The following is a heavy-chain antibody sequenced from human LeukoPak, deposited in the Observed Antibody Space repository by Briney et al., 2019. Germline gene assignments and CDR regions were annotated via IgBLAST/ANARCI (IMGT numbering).Heavy chain of an antibody. CDR2: ISRSSSTI. J-gene: IGHJ4*02. CDR3: ARDPYSSSAFDY. Sequence: PGGSLRLSCAASGFTFSTYSMNWLRHAPGKGLEWVSYISRSSSTIYYADSVKGRFTISRDNAKNSLDLQMNSLRAEDTAVYYCARDPYSSSAFDYWGQGTLVTVSS. CDR1: GFTFSTYS. V-gene: IGHV3-48*01. D-gene: IGHD6-6*01.